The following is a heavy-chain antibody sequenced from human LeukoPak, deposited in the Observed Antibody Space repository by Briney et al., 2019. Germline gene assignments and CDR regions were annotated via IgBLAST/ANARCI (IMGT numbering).Heavy chain of an antibody. CDR3: ARATGGWYFDY. Sequence: ETMSLTCSVSGGSISSYYWSWIRQPPGKGLEWIWSISYSGSTNSNPSLKRVVTISANTSKNQYALHLRSVTAADTAVYYCARATGGWYFDYWGQGTLVTVSS. CDR2: ISYSGST. J-gene: IGHJ4*02. CDR1: GGSISSYY. D-gene: IGHD6-19*01. V-gene: IGHV4-59*01.